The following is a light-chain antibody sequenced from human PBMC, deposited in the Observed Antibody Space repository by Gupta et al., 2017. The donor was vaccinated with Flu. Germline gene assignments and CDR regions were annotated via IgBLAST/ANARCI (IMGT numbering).Light chain of an antibody. CDR3: CSYTTSNTYV. CDR1: SSDVGSYNF. J-gene: IGLJ1*01. V-gene: IGLV2-14*03. CDR2: DVT. Sequence: QSALTQPASVSGSPGQSITISCTGTSSDVGSYNFVSWYQLHPGKAPKLMIHDVTNRPSGVSNRFSGSKSGNTASLIISGLQAEDEADYYCCSYTTSNTYVFGTGTKVTAL.